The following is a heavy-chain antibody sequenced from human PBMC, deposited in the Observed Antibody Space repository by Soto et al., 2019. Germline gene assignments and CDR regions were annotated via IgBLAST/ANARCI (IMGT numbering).Heavy chain of an antibody. J-gene: IGHJ6*02. CDR2: ISYDGGNK. CDR1: GFTFSTYG. Sequence: QVQLVESGGGVVQPGRSLRLSCAASGFTFSTYGMHWVRQAPGKGLEWVAVISYDGGNKNYADSVKGRFTLSRDHSKNPLYLQMNSLRAEDAAVYYCAKDYVLEWLRYYYGMDVWGQGTTVTVSS. V-gene: IGHV3-30*18. CDR3: AKDYVLEWLRYYYGMDV. D-gene: IGHD3-3*01.